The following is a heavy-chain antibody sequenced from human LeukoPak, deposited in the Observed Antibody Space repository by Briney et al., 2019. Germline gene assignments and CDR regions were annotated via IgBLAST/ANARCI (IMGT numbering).Heavy chain of an antibody. CDR1: GGSFSGHH. V-gene: IGHV4-59*11. D-gene: IGHD3-22*01. CDR3: ARDWSITMIANWFDP. Sequence: SETLSLTCTVSGGSFSGHHWNWIRQPPGKGLEYVANIHGSGSTNYNPSLQSRVTISLDTSKKQFSLNLRSVTAADTAVYYCARDWSITMIANWFDPWGQGTLVTVSS. J-gene: IGHJ5*02. CDR2: IHGSGST.